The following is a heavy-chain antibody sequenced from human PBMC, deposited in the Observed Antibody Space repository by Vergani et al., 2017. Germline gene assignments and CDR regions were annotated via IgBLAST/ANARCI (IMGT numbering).Heavy chain of an antibody. CDR3: AREALGSADYDY. Sequence: EVQLVESGGGLVQPGGSLRLSCAASGFTFSDHYMDWVRQAPGKGLEWVGRTRNKANSYTTEYAASVKGRFTISRDDSKNSLYLQMNSLKTEDTAVYYCAREALGSADYDYWGQGTLVTVSS. CDR1: GFTFSDHY. D-gene: IGHD2-15*01. CDR2: TRNKANSYTT. J-gene: IGHJ4*02. V-gene: IGHV3-72*01.